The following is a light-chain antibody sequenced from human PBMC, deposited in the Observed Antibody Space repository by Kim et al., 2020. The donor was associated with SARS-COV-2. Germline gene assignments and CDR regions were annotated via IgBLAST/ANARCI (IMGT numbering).Light chain of an antibody. CDR1: QGISNF. J-gene: IGKJ4*01. Sequence: SLSPGERATLSCRAGQGISNFLAWYQHKPGQSPRLLIYDTSNRATGIPARFSGSGSGTDFTLTISSLEPEDFVVYYCQQRWDWPLTFGGGTKLEIK. CDR3: QQRWDWPLT. CDR2: DTS. V-gene: IGKV3-11*01.